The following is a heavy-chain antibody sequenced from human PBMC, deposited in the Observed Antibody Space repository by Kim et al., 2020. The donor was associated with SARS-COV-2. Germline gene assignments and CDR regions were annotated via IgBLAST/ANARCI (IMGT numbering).Heavy chain of an antibody. D-gene: IGHD2-2*01. CDR3: ARAVLPTAYDY. J-gene: IGHJ4*02. V-gene: IGHV3-74*01. Sequence: TNYADSVKARFTISTDNAKSTLYLQMNSLRAEDTGVYYCARAVLPTAYDYWGQGALVTVSS. CDR2: T.